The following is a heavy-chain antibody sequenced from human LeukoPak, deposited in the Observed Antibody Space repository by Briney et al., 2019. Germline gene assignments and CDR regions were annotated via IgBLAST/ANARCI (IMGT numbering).Heavy chain of an antibody. V-gene: IGHV4-39*01. CDR2: IYYTGST. CDR1: GGSISGTSNY. J-gene: IGHJ4*02. Sequence: SETLSLTCTVSGGSISGTSNYWGWIRHPPGKWLQWIGSIYYTGSTYYNPSLKSRVTISVDTYKKQFSLELTSVTAADTAVYYCASPGFDYFDSWGQGTVVTVSS. CDR3: ASPGFDYFDS. D-gene: IGHD3-10*01.